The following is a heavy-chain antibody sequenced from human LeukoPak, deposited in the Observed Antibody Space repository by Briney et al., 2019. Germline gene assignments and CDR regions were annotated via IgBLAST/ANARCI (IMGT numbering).Heavy chain of an antibody. Sequence: GGSLRLSCAASGFTFSSYGMHWVRQAPGKGLEWVAVIWYDGSNKYYADSVKGRFIISRDNSKNTLYLQMNSLRAEDTAVYYCARDLGQQLVRGFDYWGQGTLVTVSS. CDR2: IWYDGSNK. V-gene: IGHV3-33*01. CDR1: GFTFSSYG. CDR3: ARDLGQQLVRGFDY. D-gene: IGHD6-13*01. J-gene: IGHJ4*02.